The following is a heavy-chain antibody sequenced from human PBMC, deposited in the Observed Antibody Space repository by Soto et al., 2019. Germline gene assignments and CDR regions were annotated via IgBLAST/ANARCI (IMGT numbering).Heavy chain of an antibody. V-gene: IGHV3-7*01. CDR2: IKQDGSEK. CDR1: GFTFRNYW. CDR3: ARGGNSMILVAAFDY. Sequence: GGSLRLSCAASGFTFRNYWMSWVRQAPGKGLEWVATIKQDGSEKDYVDSVKGRFTISRDNAKNSLDLQMNSLRAEDTAVYYCARGGNSMILVAAFDYWGQGALVTVSS. J-gene: IGHJ4*02. D-gene: IGHD3-22*01.